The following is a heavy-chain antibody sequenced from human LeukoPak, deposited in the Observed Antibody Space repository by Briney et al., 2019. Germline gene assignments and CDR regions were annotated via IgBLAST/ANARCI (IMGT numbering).Heavy chain of an antibody. V-gene: IGHV1-69*13. CDR3: ARVAGYCSSTSCYAHYNWFDP. D-gene: IGHD2-2*01. CDR1: GGTFSSYA. CDR2: IIPIFGTA. Sequence: SVKVSCKASGGTFSSYAISWVRQAPGQGLEWMGGIIPIFGTANYAQKFQGRVTITADESTSTAYMELSSLRSEDTAVYYYARVAGYCSSTSCYAHYNWFDPWGQGTLVTVSS. J-gene: IGHJ5*02.